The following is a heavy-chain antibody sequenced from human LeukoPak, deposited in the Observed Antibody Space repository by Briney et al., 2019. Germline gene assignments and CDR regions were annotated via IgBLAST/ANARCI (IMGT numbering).Heavy chain of an antibody. Sequence: GASVKVSCKASGYTFTNYDINWVRQATGQGLEWMGWMNPNSGNTGYAQKFQGRVIMTRDTSISTAYMELSSLRSEDTAVYYCARGPPYDFWSARGYSYYYMDVWGKGTTVTVSS. D-gene: IGHD3-3*01. CDR3: ARGPPYDFWSARGYSYYYMDV. V-gene: IGHV1-8*01. CDR1: GYTFTNYD. J-gene: IGHJ6*03. CDR2: MNPNSGNT.